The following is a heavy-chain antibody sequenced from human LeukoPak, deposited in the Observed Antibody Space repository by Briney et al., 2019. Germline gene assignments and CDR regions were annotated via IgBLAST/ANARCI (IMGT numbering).Heavy chain of an antibody. CDR1: GYTFTGYY. Sequence: ASVKVSCKASGYTFTGYYMHWVRQAPGQGLEWMGWINPNSGGTNYAQKFQGRVTMTRDTSISTAYVELSRLRSDDTAVYYCARVVRSGSSSRWFDPWGQGTLVTVSS. V-gene: IGHV1-2*02. CDR3: ARVVRSGSSSRWFDP. D-gene: IGHD1-26*01. CDR2: INPNSGGT. J-gene: IGHJ5*02.